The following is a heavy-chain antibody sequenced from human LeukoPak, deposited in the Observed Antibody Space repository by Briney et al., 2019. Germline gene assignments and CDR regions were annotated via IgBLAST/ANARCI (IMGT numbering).Heavy chain of an antibody. CDR3: ARASNGAYVLRNDF. CDR1: GFTFSSFW. CDR2: IKHDGSEK. V-gene: IGHV3-7*01. Sequence: PGGSLRLSCAASGFTFSSFWMSWVRQAPGKGLEWVANIKHDGSEKYYVDSLKGRFTISRDNAKNSLYLQMFSLRVEDTAIYYCARASNGAYVLRNDFWGQGTLVTVSS. D-gene: IGHD4-17*01. J-gene: IGHJ4*02.